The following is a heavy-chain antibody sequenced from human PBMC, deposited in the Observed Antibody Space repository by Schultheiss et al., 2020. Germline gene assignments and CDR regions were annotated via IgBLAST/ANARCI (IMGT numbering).Heavy chain of an antibody. CDR3: ARHDLGDFGADY. CDR1: GGSFSGYY. V-gene: IGHV4-59*08. CDR2: IYYSGST. Sequence: SETLSLTCAVYGGSFSGYYWSWIRQPPGKGLEWIGYIYYSGSTYYSPSLKSRVIISIDTSDNGFSLKLTSVTAADTAVYYCARHDLGDFGADYWGQGTLVTVS. D-gene: IGHD4-17*01. J-gene: IGHJ4*02.